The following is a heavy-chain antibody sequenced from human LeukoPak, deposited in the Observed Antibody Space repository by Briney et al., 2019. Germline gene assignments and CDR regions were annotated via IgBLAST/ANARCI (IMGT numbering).Heavy chain of an antibody. CDR1: GFSFSSYW. Sequence: QSGGSLRLSCVASGFSFSSYWIHWVRQAPGKGLVWVSRINSNGGSTDYADSVKGRFTISRDNAKNTLYLQMNSLRAEDTAVYYCATSPYYYYGMDVWGQGTTVTVSS. D-gene: IGHD6-6*01. J-gene: IGHJ6*02. CDR2: INSNGGST. CDR3: ATSPYYYYGMDV. V-gene: IGHV3-74*01.